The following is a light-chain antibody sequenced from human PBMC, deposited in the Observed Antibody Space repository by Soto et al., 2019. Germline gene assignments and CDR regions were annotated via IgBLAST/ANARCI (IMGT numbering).Light chain of an antibody. J-gene: IGLJ1*01. CDR2: HVS. Sequence: QSALTQPPSASGSPGQSVTISCTGAGTDVGQYNYVSWYQQHPGKAPKLLIHHVSRRPSGVPARFSGSKSGNTASLTVSGLQTEDEADYYCSSYTSSSTPYVFGTGTQLTVL. CDR3: SSYTSSSTPYV. CDR1: GTDVGQYNY. V-gene: IGLV2-8*01.